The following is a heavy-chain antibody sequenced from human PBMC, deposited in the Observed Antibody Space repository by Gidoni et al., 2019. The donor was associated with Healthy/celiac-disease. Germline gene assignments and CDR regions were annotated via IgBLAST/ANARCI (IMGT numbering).Heavy chain of an antibody. J-gene: IGHJ6*02. Sequence: QVQLQESGPGLVKPSQTLSLTCTVSGGPISRGGYYWSWIRQHPGKGLEWIGYIYYSGGTYYNPSLKSRVTISVDTSKNQFSLKLSSVTAADTAVYYCARAPTGGIAVVKDYYGMDVWGQGTTVTVSS. CDR2: IYYSGGT. D-gene: IGHD6-19*01. CDR1: GGPISRGGYY. CDR3: ARAPTGGIAVVKDYYGMDV. V-gene: IGHV4-31*03.